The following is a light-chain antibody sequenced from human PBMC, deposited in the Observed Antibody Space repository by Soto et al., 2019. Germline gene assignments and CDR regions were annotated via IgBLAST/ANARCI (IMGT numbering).Light chain of an antibody. Sequence: QSALTQPRSVSGSPGQSVTISCTGANSDVGAYNYVSWYQQHPGKAPKLLIYDVSRRPSGVPDRFSGSKSGNAASLTISGLQTEDEADYFCCSYAGNYVVFGGGTKVTVL. J-gene: IGLJ2*01. V-gene: IGLV2-11*01. CDR2: DVS. CDR1: NSDVGAYNY. CDR3: CSYAGNYVV.